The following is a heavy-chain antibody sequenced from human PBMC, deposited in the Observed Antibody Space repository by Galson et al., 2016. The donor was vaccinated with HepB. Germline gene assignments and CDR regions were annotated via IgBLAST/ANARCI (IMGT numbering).Heavy chain of an antibody. J-gene: IGHJ4*02. V-gene: IGHV3-30*04. CDR1: GFTFSSYA. CDR2: ISYDGSNK. Sequence: SLRLSCAASGFTFSSYAMHWVRQAPGKGLEWVAVISYDGSNKFYADSVKGRFTISRDNSKNTLYLQMNSLRAEDTAVYYCARDGDSSSSFDSWGQGTLVTVSS. CDR3: ARDGDSSSSFDS. D-gene: IGHD6-13*01.